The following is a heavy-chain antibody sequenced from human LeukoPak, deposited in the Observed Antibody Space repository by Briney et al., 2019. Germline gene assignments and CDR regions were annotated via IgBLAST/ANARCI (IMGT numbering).Heavy chain of an antibody. Sequence: ASVKVSCKASGGTFTSHYMHWVRQAPGQGLEWLGLINPSGSSTLYAQKFQGRVTMTRDMSTTTDYMELSSLGSEDTAVYYCARDNSVGDVAWWFDPWGQGTLVTVSS. CDR1: GGTFTSHY. CDR2: INPSGSST. J-gene: IGHJ5*02. D-gene: IGHD1-26*01. V-gene: IGHV1-46*01. CDR3: ARDNSVGDVAWWFDP.